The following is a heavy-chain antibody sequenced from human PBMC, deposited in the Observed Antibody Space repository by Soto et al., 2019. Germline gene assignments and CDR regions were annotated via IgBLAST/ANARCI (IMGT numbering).Heavy chain of an antibody. CDR2: ISYDGSNK. J-gene: IGHJ3*02. Sequence: GGSLRLSCAASGFPFSSYWMHWVRQAPGKGLEWVAVISYDGSNKYYADSVKGRFTISRDNSKNTLYVQMNSLRAEDTAIYYCARKGPPRDAFDIWGQGTMVTVSS. CDR3: ARKGPPRDAFDI. V-gene: IGHV3-30*03. CDR1: GFPFSSYW.